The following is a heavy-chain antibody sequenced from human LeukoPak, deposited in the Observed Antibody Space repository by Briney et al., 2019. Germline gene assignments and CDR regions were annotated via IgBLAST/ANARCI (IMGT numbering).Heavy chain of an antibody. D-gene: IGHD4-17*01. CDR3: ARNYGHNSKYFDF. CDR1: GYTFTDYF. J-gene: IGHJ4*02. Sequence: ASVKVSCKASGYTFTDYFMHWVRQAPGQGLVWMGWISPEGGDTHYAQRFQGRVTMTRDTSISTAYMELTSLSSDDTAVYYCARNYGHNSKYFDFWGQGTLVTVSS. V-gene: IGHV1-2*02. CDR2: ISPEGGDT.